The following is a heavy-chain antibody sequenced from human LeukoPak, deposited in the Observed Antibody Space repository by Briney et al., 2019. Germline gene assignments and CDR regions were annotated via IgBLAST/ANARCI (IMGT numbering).Heavy chain of an antibody. V-gene: IGHV1-69*06. J-gene: IGHJ5*02. CDR1: GGTFSSYA. Sequence: ASVKVSCKASGGTFSSYAISWVRQAPGQGLEWMGGIIPIFGTANYAQKFQGRVTITADKSTSTAYMELSSLRSEDTAVYYWARGYCSGDNCYYYWFDPWGQGTLVTVSS. CDR3: ARGYCSGDNCYYYWFDP. CDR2: IIPIFGTA. D-gene: IGHD2-15*01.